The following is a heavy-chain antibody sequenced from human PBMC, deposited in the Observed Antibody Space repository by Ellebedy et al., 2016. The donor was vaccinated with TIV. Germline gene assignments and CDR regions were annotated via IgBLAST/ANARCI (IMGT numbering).Heavy chain of an antibody. Sequence: AASVKVSCKASGYTFTSYDINWVRQATGQGLEWMGWMNPNSGNTVYAQKFQGRVTMTRNTSISTAYMELSSLRSEETAVYYCARARSSGWLHTPDYWGQGILVTVSS. D-gene: IGHD6-19*01. J-gene: IGHJ4*02. V-gene: IGHV1-8*01. CDR1: GYTFTSYD. CDR2: MNPNSGNT. CDR3: ARARSSGWLHTPDY.